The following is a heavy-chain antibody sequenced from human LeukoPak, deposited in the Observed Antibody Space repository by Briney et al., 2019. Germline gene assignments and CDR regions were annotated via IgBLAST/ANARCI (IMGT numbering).Heavy chain of an antibody. V-gene: IGHV3-30*04. CDR1: GFTFGYYE. D-gene: IGHD2-15*01. CDR2: ISYDGSYK. Sequence: PGGSLRLSCAASGFTFGYYEMNWVRQAPGKGLEWVSVISYDGSYKYYADSVKGRFTISRDNSKNTLYLQMNSLRPEDTAVYYCARDLHCSGGSCYSGLHYWGQGTLVTVSS. J-gene: IGHJ4*02. CDR3: ARDLHCSGGSCYSGLHY.